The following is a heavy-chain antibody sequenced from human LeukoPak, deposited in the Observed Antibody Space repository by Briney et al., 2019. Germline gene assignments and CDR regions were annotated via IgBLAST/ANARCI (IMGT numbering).Heavy chain of an antibody. Sequence: PSETLSLTCAVYGGSFSGYYWSWIRQPPGKGLEWIGEINHSGSTNYNPSLKSRVTISVDTSKNQFSLKLSSVTAADTAVYYCASLPRITIFGVVRGVDYWGQGTLVTVSP. V-gene: IGHV4-34*01. CDR2: INHSGST. CDR1: GGSFSGYY. J-gene: IGHJ4*02. CDR3: ASLPRITIFGVVRGVDY. D-gene: IGHD3-3*01.